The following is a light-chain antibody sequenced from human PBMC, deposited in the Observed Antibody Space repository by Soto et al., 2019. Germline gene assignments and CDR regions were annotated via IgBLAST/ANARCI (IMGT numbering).Light chain of an antibody. CDR1: SSNIGAGYD. CDR3: QSYDRSLSVV. V-gene: IGLV1-40*01. CDR2: GNT. Sequence: QSVLTQPPSVSGAPGQRVTISCSGSSSNIGAGYDVHWYQQLPGTAPKLLIYGNTNRPSGVPDRFSGSKSDTSASLAITGLQTHDEADYFCQSYDRSLSVVFGGGTKLTVL. J-gene: IGLJ2*01.